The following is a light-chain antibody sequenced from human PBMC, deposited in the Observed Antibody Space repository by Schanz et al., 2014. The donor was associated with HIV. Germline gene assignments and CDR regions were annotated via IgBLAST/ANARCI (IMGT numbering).Light chain of an antibody. CDR3: QQLNSYPRGFT. CDR1: QGIGSS. Sequence: IQLTQSPSSLSASVGDRVTITCRASQGIGSSLAWYQQKPGKAPKLLIYATSILQSGVPSRFSGSGSGTDCTLTISSLQPEDFAVYYCQQLNSYPRGFTFGPGTKVDIK. V-gene: IGKV1-9*01. CDR2: ATS. J-gene: IGKJ3*01.